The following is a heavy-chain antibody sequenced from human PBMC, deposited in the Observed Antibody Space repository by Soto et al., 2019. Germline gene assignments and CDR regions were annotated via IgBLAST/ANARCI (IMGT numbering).Heavy chain of an antibody. V-gene: IGHV4-59*01. CDR3: ARDRSGAYFDY. CDR1: GGSISSYY. J-gene: IGHJ4*02. Sequence: SETLSLTCTVSGGSISSYYWSWIRQPPGKGLEWIGYIYYSGSTNYNPSLKSRVTISVDTSKNQFSLKLSSVTAADTAVYYCARDRSGAYFDYWGQGTQVTVSS. CDR2: IYYSGST.